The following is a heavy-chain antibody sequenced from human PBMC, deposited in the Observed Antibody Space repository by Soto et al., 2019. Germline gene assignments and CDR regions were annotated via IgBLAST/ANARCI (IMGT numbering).Heavy chain of an antibody. CDR3: TTEHGGNPSQYFQH. CDR1: GFTFSNAW. V-gene: IGHV3-15*07. CDR2: IKSKTDGGTT. D-gene: IGHD2-15*01. Sequence: EVQLVESGGGLVKPGGSLRLSCAASGFTFSNAWMNWVRQAPGKGLEWVGRIKSKTDGGTTDYAAPVKGRFTISRDDSKNTLYLQMNSLKTEDTAVYYWTTEHGGNPSQYFQHWGQGTLVTVSS. J-gene: IGHJ1*01.